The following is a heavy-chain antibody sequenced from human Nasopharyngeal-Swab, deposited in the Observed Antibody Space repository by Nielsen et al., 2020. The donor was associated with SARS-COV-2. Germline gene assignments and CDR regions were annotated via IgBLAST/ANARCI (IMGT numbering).Heavy chain of an antibody. D-gene: IGHD6-13*01. J-gene: IGHJ4*02. V-gene: IGHV4-34*01. CDR3: ARGSAYSSFDY. Sequence: SETLSLTCAVYGGSFSGYYWSWIRQPPGKGLEWIGEINHSGSTNYNPSLKSRVTISVDTSKNQFSLKLSSVTAADTAVYYCARGSAYSSFDYWGQGTLVTVSS. CDR1: GGSFSGYY. CDR2: INHSGST.